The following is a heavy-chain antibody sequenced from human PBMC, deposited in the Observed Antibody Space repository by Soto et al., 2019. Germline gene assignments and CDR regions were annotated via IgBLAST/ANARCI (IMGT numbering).Heavy chain of an antibody. CDR3: ARAFDYYDSSGYCDGMDV. CDR2: ISYDGSNK. J-gene: IGHJ6*02. CDR1: GFTFSSYA. D-gene: IGHD3-22*01. Sequence: GGSLRLSCAASGFTFSSYAMHWVRQAPGKGLEWVAVISYDGSNKYYADSVKGRFTISRDNSKNTLYLQMNSLRAEDAAVYYCARAFDYYDSSGYCDGMDVWGQGTTVTVSS. V-gene: IGHV3-30-3*01.